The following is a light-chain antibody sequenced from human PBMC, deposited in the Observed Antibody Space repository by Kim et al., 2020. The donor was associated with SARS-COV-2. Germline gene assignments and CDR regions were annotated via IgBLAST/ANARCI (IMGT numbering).Light chain of an antibody. J-gene: IGKJ2*01. CDR3: HPYNDWPPGDT. Sequence: EIVMTQSPATLSVSPGERATLSCRASQSVSNNLAWYQLKPGQAPRLLIYGASTRATGTPARFSGSGSGTDFTLTVSSLQSEDFAVYYCHPYNDWPPGDTFGQGTKLEI. CDR2: GAS. CDR1: QSVSNN. V-gene: IGKV3-15*01.